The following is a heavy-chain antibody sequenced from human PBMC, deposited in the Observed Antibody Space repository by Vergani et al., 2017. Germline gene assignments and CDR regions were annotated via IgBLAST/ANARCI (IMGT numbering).Heavy chain of an antibody. J-gene: IGHJ6*03. V-gene: IGHV3-11*01. CDR2: ISSSGSTI. D-gene: IGHD4-11*01. Sequence: QVQLVESGGGLVKPGGSLRLSCAASGFTFSDYYMSWIRQAPGKGLEWVSYISSSGSTIYYADSVKGRFTISRDNAKNSLYLQMNSLRAEDTAVYYCARASRSYSNYVLRYYYYYYMDVWGKGTTVTVSS. CDR3: ARASRSYSNYVLRYYYYYYMDV. CDR1: GFTFSDYY.